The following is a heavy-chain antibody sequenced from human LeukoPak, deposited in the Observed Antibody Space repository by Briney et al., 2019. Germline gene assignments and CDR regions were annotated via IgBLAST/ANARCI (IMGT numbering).Heavy chain of an antibody. CDR2: IYYSGST. Sequence: SETLSLTCTVSGGSVSSGSYYWSWIRQPPGEGLEWIGYIYYSGSTNYNPSLKSRVTISVDTSKNQFSLKLSSMTAADTAVYYCAKARVKVSYAFDIWGQGTMVTVSS. V-gene: IGHV4-61*01. CDR3: AKARVKVSYAFDI. CDR1: GGSVSSGSYY. D-gene: IGHD5/OR15-5a*01. J-gene: IGHJ3*02.